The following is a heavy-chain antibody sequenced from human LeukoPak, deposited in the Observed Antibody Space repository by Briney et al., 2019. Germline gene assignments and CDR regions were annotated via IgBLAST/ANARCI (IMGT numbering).Heavy chain of an antibody. Sequence: GGSLRLSCAASGFTFGSYGMHWVRQAPGKGLEWVAFIRYDGSNKYYADSVKGRFTISRDNFKNTLYLQMNSLRAEDTAVYYCAKDSGRYDSSGYYSGDAFDIWGQGTMVTVSS. CDR2: IRYDGSNK. D-gene: IGHD3-22*01. V-gene: IGHV3-30*02. CDR1: GFTFGSYG. J-gene: IGHJ3*02. CDR3: AKDSGRYDSSGYYSGDAFDI.